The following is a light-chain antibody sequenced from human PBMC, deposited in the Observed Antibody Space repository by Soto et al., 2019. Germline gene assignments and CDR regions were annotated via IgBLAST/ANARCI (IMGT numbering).Light chain of an antibody. CDR1: QSVSSN. CDR3: QQYGSSLTWT. V-gene: IGKV3-20*01. CDR2: GAS. Sequence: EMVMTQSPATLSVSPGERATLSCRASQSVSSNLAWYQQKPGQAPRLLIYGASSRATGIPDRFSGSGAGTDFNLTIRRLEPEDLAVYYCQQYGSSLTWTFGQGTKGDI. J-gene: IGKJ1*01.